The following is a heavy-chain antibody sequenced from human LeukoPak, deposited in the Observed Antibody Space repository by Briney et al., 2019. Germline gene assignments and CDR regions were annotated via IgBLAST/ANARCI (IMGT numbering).Heavy chain of an antibody. V-gene: IGHV3-43*02. CDR1: GFTLDDYA. D-gene: IGHD3-22*01. CDR2: ISGDGGST. J-gene: IGHJ4*02. CDR3: AKDMIPSYYDSSHGLAG. Sequence: GGSLRLSCAVSGFTLDDYAMHWVRQAPGKGMEWVSLISGDGGSTYYADSVKGRFTISRDNSKNSLYLQMNSLRTEDTPLYYCAKDMIPSYYDSSHGLAGWGKGNRVTVSS.